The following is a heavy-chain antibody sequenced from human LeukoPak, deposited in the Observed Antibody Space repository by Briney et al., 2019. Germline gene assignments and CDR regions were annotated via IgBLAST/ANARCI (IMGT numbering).Heavy chain of an antibody. CDR1: GGSFSGYY. V-gene: IGHV4-34*01. J-gene: IGHJ4*02. D-gene: IGHD3-10*01. CDR2: INHSGST. Sequence: SETLSLTCAVYGGSFSGYYWSWIRQPPGKGLEWIGEINHSGSTNYNPSLKSRVTISVDTSKNQFSLKLSSVTAADTAVYYCARAMVRGVSRGDYWGQGTLVTVSS. CDR3: ARAMVRGVSRGDY.